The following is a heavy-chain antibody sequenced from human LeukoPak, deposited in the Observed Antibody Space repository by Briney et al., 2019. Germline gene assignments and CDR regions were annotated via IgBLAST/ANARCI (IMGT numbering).Heavy chain of an antibody. CDR1: GFTFSSYS. CDR2: ISSSSSYI. J-gene: IGHJ3*02. CDR3: ARGSYGDGAFDI. V-gene: IGHV3-21*01. Sequence: PGGSLRLSCAASGFTFSSYSMNWVRQAPGKGLEWVSSISSSSSYIYYADSVKGQFTISRDNAKNSLYLQMNSLRAEDTAVYYCARGSYGDGAFDIWGQGTMVTVSS. D-gene: IGHD4-17*01.